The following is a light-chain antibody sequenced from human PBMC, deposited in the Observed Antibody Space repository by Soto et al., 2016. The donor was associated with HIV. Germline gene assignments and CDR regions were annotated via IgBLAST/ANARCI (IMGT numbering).Light chain of an antibody. J-gene: IGLJ1*01. CDR2: DDS. Sequence: SYVLTQPPSVSVAPGKTARITCGGNNIGTKSVHWYQQKPGQAPVLVVYDDSDRPSGIPERFSGSNSGSAATLTISRVEAGDEADYYCQVWHSGIENYVFGPGTKVTVL. CDR3: QVWHSGIENYV. CDR1: NIGTKS. V-gene: IGLV3-21*03.